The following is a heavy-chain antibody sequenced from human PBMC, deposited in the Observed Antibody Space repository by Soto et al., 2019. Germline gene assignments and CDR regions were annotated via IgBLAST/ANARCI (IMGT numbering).Heavy chain of an antibody. CDR3: ARDLVIGGSGSYHYYYGMDV. Sequence: QPGGSLRLSCAASGFTVSSNYMSWVRQAPGKGLEWVSVIYSGGSTYYADSVKGRFTISRDNSKNTLYLQMNSLRAEDTAVYYCARDLVIGGSGSYHYYYGMDVWGQGTTVTVSS. D-gene: IGHD3-10*01. V-gene: IGHV3-53*01. CDR2: IYSGGST. CDR1: GFTVSSNY. J-gene: IGHJ6*02.